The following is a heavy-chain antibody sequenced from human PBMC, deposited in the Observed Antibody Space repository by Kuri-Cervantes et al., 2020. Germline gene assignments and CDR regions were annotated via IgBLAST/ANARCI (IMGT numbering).Heavy chain of an antibody. CDR3: ARDLLTHRDLRL. CDR1: AGTFSSYA. Sequence: SVKVSCKAPAGTFSSYAISWVRQAPGQGLEWMGGIIPIFGTANYAQKFKGRVTITTDESTSTTYMELSSLRSEDTAVYYCARDLLTHRDLRLWGQGTLVTVSS. J-gene: IGHJ4*02. V-gene: IGHV1-69*05. D-gene: IGHD2-15*01. CDR2: IIPIFGTA.